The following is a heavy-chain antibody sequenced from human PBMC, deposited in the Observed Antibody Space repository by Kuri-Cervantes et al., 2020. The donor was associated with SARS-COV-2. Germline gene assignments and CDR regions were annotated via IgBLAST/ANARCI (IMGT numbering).Heavy chain of an antibody. CDR2: IYSAGNT. CDR1: GFTFSGYW. J-gene: IGHJ4*02. CDR3: ARGARSIAAHFDY. V-gene: IGHV3-53*01. D-gene: IGHD6-6*01. Sequence: GESLKISCTASGFTFSGYWMSWVRQAQGKGLEWVSIIYSAGNTYYTDSVRGRFTISRDNSKNTLYLQMNSLRAEDTAVYYCARGARSIAAHFDYWGQGTLVTVSS.